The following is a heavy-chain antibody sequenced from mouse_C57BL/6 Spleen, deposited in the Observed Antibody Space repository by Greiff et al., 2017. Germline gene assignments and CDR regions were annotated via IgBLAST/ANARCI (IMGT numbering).Heavy chain of an antibody. CDR1: GYTFTSYW. CDR2: IDPNSGGT. V-gene: IGHV1-72*01. D-gene: IGHD3-2*02. CDR3: ARSGDSSGYAWFAY. Sequence: QVQLQQSGAELVKPGASVKLSCKASGYTFTSYWMHWVKQRPGRGLEWIGRIDPNSGGTKYNEKFKRKATLTVDKPTSTAYMQLSSLTSEDSAVYDCARSGDSSGYAWFAYWGQGTLVTVSA. J-gene: IGHJ3*01.